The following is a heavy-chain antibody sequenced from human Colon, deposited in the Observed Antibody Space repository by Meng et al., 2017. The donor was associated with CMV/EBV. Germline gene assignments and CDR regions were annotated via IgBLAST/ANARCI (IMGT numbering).Heavy chain of an antibody. CDR2: INPYSGDT. V-gene: IGHV1-2*02. CDR1: GYTFTGYL. D-gene: IGHD3-3*01. Sequence: QVHLMQAGAEMREPAASVKVSCKASGYTFTGYLIHWVRQAPGQGLEWMGWINPYSGDTIYAQKFEVGVTMTRDASITTAYLELSSLKSDDTVVYYCGTFGGDFDYWGQGTLVTVSS. CDR3: GTFGGDFDY. J-gene: IGHJ4*02.